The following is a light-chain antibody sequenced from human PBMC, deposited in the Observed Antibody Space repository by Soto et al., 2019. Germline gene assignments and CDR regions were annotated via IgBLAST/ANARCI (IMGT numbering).Light chain of an antibody. Sequence: DIVMTQSPDSLAVSLGERATINCKSSQSVLFRSDNNNYLAWYQQRSGQPPKLLIYWASTRESGVPDRFSGSGSGTDFTLAISSLQAEDVAVYYCQQYYTSPDTFGQGTKLEIK. CDR2: WAS. CDR1: QSVLFRSDNNNY. CDR3: QQYYTSPDT. V-gene: IGKV4-1*01. J-gene: IGKJ2*01.